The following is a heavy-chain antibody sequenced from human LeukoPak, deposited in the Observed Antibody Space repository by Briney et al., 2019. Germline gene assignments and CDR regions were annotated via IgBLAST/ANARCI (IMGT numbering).Heavy chain of an antibody. D-gene: IGHD3-10*01. Sequence: ASVKVSCKASGYTFTSYYMHWVRQAPGQGLEWMGIINPSGGSTSYAQKFQVRVTMTRDTSTSTVYMELSSLRSEDTAVYYCAREGVLLWFGELFSGGSWFDPWGQGTLVTVSS. V-gene: IGHV1-46*01. CDR2: INPSGGST. CDR1: GYTFTSYY. J-gene: IGHJ5*02. CDR3: AREGVLLWFGELFSGGSWFDP.